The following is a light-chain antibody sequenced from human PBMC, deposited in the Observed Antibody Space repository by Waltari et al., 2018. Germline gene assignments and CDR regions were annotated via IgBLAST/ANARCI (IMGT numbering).Light chain of an antibody. CDR3: QQYDNWPLT. CDR1: QRVSSN. V-gene: IGKV3D-15*01. Sequence: EIVITQSPAPLSVSPGERATLSCRASQRVSSNLAWYQQKPGQAPRLLIYGASTRATGIPARFSGSGSGTEFTLSISSLQSEDFAVYYCQQYDNWPLTFGGGTKVDFK. J-gene: IGKJ4*02. CDR2: GAS.